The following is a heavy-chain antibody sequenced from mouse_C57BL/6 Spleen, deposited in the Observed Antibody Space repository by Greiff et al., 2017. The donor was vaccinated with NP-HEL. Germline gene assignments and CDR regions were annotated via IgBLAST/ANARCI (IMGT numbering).Heavy chain of an antibody. CDR2: IDPNSGGT. Sequence: VQLQQPGAELVKPGASVKLSCKASGYTFTSYWMHWVQQRPGRGLEWIGRIDPNSGGTKYNEKFKSKATLTVDKPSSTAYMQLSSLTSEDSAVYYCARYGTTVVAPYYAMDYWGQGTSVTVSS. V-gene: IGHV1-72*01. D-gene: IGHD1-1*01. CDR1: GYTFTSYW. CDR3: ARYGTTVVAPYYAMDY. J-gene: IGHJ4*01.